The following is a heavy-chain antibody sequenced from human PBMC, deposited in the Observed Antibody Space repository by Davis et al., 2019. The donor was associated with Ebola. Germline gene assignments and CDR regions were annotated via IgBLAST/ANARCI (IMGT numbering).Heavy chain of an antibody. CDR2: IWYDGSNK. J-gene: IGHJ6*02. CDR3: AREAAALYYYGMDV. Sequence: GGSLRLSCAASGFTFSSYGMHWVRQAPGKGLEWVAVIWYDGSNKYYADSVKGRFTISRDNSKNTLYLQRNSLRAEDTAVYYCAREAAALYYYGMDVWGQGTTVTVSS. D-gene: IGHD6-13*01. CDR1: GFTFSSYG. V-gene: IGHV3-33*01.